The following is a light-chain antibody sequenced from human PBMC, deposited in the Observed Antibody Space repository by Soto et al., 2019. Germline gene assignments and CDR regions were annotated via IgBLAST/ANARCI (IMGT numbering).Light chain of an antibody. CDR1: QSDSTN. J-gene: IGKJ2*01. V-gene: IGKV3-15*01. Sequence: EIVMTQSPDTLSVSPGERATLSCRASQSDSTNLAWYQQKPGQAPRLLIYGASTRATGIPARFSGSGSGTEFTLTNSSLQSEDFAVYHCQQYNNWPYTFGQGTKLEIK. CDR3: QQYNNWPYT. CDR2: GAS.